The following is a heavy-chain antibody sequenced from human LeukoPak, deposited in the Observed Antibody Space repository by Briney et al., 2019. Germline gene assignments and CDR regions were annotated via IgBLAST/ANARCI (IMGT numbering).Heavy chain of an antibody. D-gene: IGHD3-3*01. J-gene: IGHJ5*02. CDR1: GFTFSSYN. V-gene: IGHV3-48*01. Sequence: PGGSLRLSCAASGFTFSSYNMNWVRQAPGKGLEWVSYISSSSSTIYYADSVKGRFTISRDNAKNSLYLQMNSLRAEDTAVYYCARDPRRFLEWLSANWFDPWGQGTLVTVSS. CDR3: ARDPRRFLEWLSANWFDP. CDR2: ISSSSSTI.